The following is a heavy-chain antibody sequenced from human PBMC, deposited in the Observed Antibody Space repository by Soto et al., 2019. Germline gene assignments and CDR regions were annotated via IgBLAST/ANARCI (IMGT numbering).Heavy chain of an antibody. V-gene: IGHV1-69*12. CDR3: ARGLVVVAATASYNWFDP. D-gene: IGHD2-15*01. CDR2: IIPIFGTA. CDR1: GGTFSSYA. J-gene: IGHJ5*02. Sequence: QVQLVQSGAEVKKPGSSVKVSCKASGGTFSSYAISWVRQAPGQGLEWMGGIIPIFGTANYAQKFQGRVTITADESTSTAYMELSSLRSEDTAVYYCARGLVVVAATASYNWFDPWGQGTLVTVSS.